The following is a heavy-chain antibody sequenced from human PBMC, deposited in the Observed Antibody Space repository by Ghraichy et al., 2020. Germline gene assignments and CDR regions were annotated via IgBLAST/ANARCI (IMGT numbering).Heavy chain of an antibody. CDR1: GFTFSSYA. CDR2: ISGSGGST. V-gene: IGHV3-23*01. Sequence: GGSLRLSCAASGFTFSSYAMSWVRQAPGKGLEWVSAISGSGGSTYYAGSVKGRFTISRDNSKNTLYLQMNSLRAEDTAVYYCAKDAATSGWYGYYFDYWGQGTLVTVSS. CDR3: AKDAATSGWYGYYFDY. J-gene: IGHJ4*02. D-gene: IGHD6-19*01.